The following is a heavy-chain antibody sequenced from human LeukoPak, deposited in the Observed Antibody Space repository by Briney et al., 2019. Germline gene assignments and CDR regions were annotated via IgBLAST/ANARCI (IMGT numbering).Heavy chain of an antibody. V-gene: IGHV4-4*07. CDR2: IYTSGST. J-gene: IGHJ3*02. CDR3: ASSWSGYYRNAFDI. CDR1: GGSISSYY. D-gene: IGHD3-3*01. Sequence: SETLSLTCTVSGGSISSYYWSWIRQPAGKGLEWIGRIYTSGSTNYNPSLKSRVTMSVDTSKNQFSLKLSSVTAADTAVYYCASSWSGYYRNAFDIWGQGTMVTVSS.